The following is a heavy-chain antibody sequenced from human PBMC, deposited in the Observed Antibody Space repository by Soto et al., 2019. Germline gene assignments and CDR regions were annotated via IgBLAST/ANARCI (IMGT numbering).Heavy chain of an antibody. D-gene: IGHD3-9*01. CDR3: ARTTFYDIFTAYYSLFDY. CDR1: GGSISSGSFY. V-gene: IGHV4-31*01. J-gene: IGHJ4*02. CDR2: ISDSGSS. Sequence: QVQLQESGPGLVKPSQTLTLTCTVSGGSISSGSFYWSWIRQHPGKGLEWIGHISDSGSSYYNPFRESLVTLSLDTSKNHFSLKLSAVTAADTAVYFCARTTFYDIFTAYYSLFDYWGQGTLVTVSS.